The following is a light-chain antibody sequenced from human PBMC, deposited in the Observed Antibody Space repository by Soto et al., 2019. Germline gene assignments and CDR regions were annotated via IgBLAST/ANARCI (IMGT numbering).Light chain of an antibody. CDR1: QSVDSN. J-gene: IGKJ4*01. CDR2: GAS. V-gene: IGKV3D-15*01. Sequence: IVLPASRGAPSVSPGGGATLSCRASQSVDSNLAWYQQKPGQTPRLLIYGASTRPTGIPARFSGSGSGTEFTLTIISLQSEDSAVYYCQQDNYWTLNFGGGTIVEIK. CDR3: QQDNYWTLN.